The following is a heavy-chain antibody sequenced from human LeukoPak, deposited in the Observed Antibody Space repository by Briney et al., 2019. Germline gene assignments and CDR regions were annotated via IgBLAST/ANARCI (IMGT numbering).Heavy chain of an antibody. CDR2: IASDGSST. J-gene: IGHJ4*02. CDR1: GFTFSSYW. CDR3: ARDWGYDSSGYYPRSFDY. D-gene: IGHD3-22*01. V-gene: IGHV3-74*01. Sequence: PGGSLRLSCAASGFTFSSYWMNRVRQAPGKGLVWVSRIASDGSSTTYADSVKGRFTISRDNAKNSLYLQMNSLRAEDTAVYYCARDWGYDSSGYYPRSFDYWGQGTLVTVSS.